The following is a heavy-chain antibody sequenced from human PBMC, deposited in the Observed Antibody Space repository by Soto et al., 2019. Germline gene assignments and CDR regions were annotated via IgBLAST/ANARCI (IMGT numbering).Heavy chain of an antibody. Sequence: GGSLRLSCAASGFTFSSYGMHWVRQAPGKGLEWVAVISYDGSNKYYADSVKGRFTISRDNSKNTLYLQMNSLRAEDTAVYYCAKDLHGYYDSSGDFNAFDIWGQGTMVTVSS. CDR3: AKDLHGYYDSSGDFNAFDI. J-gene: IGHJ3*02. CDR2: ISYDGSNK. D-gene: IGHD3-22*01. V-gene: IGHV3-30*18. CDR1: GFTFSSYG.